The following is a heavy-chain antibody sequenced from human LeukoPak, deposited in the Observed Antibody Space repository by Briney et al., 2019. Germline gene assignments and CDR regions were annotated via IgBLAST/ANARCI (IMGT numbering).Heavy chain of an antibody. Sequence: PGGSLRLPCAASGFTFSSYAMSWVRQAPGKGLEWVSAISGSGGSTYYADSVKGRLTISRDNTKNALYLLIKRPRAEDTAVYYSIKRNRIAVAGSVFDYCGQGNLVTVSS. CDR3: IKRNRIAVAGSVFDY. CDR1: GFTFSSYA. V-gene: IGHV3-23*01. CDR2: ISGSGGST. D-gene: IGHD6-19*01. J-gene: IGHJ4*02.